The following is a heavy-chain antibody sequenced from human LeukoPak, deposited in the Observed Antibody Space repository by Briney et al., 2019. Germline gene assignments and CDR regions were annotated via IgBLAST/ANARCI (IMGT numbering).Heavy chain of an antibody. J-gene: IGHJ3*02. CDR3: ARPPPVGVKLWGKDDAFDI. V-gene: IGHV4-39*01. CDR2: IYYSGST. D-gene: IGHD5-18*01. Sequence: SETLSLTCTVSGGSISSSSYYWGWIRQPPGKGLEWIGSIYYSGSTYYNPSLKSRVTISVDTSKNQFSLKLSFVTAAGTAVYYCARPPPVGVKLWGKDDAFDIWGQGTMVTVSS. CDR1: GGSISSSSYY.